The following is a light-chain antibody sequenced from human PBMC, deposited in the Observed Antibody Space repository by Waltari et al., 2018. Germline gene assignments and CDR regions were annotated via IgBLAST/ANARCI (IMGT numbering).Light chain of an antibody. Sequence: QSALTQPRSVSGSPGQSVTISCTGSGSDVGGYIYVSWYHHHPGRAPKVVIYDVDKRPSAVPDRFSGSQSGKTASLTFSGLQAEDEGDYSCCSYAGRYTFVFGSGTRVTVL. CDR2: DVD. CDR3: CSYAGRYTFV. J-gene: IGLJ1*01. CDR1: GSDVGGYIY. V-gene: IGLV2-11*01.